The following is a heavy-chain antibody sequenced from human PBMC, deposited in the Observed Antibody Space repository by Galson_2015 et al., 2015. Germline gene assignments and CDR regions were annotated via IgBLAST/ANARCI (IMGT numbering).Heavy chain of an antibody. Sequence: PALVKPTQPLTLTCTFSGLSLTTRGMCVSWIRQPPGKAPEWLALIDWDGEEYYSTSLKTRLTISKDTSKNQVVLTMTNMDPVDTATYYCARVFVAGYRRGGYYFDYWGQGTLVTVSS. D-gene: IGHD6-19*01. CDR2: IDWDGEE. CDR1: GLSLTTRGMC. J-gene: IGHJ4*02. V-gene: IGHV2-70*01. CDR3: ARVFVAGYRRGGYYFDY.